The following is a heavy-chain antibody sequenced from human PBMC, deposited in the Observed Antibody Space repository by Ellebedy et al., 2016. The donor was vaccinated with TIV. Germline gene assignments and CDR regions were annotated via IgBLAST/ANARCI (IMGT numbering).Heavy chain of an antibody. CDR2: INHSGST. V-gene: IGHV4-34*01. J-gene: IGHJ4*02. CDR1: GGSFSGYY. CDR3: ARDLGRDY. Sequence: MPSETLSLTCAVYGGSFSGYYWSWIRQPPGKGLEWIGEINHSGSTNYNPSLKSRVTISVDTSKNQFSLKLSSVTAADTAVYYCARDLGRDYWGQGTLVTVSS.